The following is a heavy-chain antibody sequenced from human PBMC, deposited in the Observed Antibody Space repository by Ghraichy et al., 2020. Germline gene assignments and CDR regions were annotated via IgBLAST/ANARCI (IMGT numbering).Heavy chain of an antibody. CDR1: GGSISSYY. CDR2: IYYSGST. Sequence: SETLSLTCTVSGGSISSYYWSWIRQPPGKGLEWIGYIYYSGSTNYNPSLKSRVTISVDTSKNQFSLKLSSVTAADTAVYYCARGNSRDGYNNFDYWCQGTLVTVSS. D-gene: IGHD5-24*01. CDR3: ARGNSRDGYNNFDY. V-gene: IGHV4-59*01. J-gene: IGHJ4*02.